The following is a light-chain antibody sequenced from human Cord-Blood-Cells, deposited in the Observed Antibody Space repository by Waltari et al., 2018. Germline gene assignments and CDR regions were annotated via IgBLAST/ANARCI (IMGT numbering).Light chain of an antibody. CDR3: QQYYSTPYT. V-gene: IGKV4-1*01. J-gene: IGKJ2*01. CDR2: WAS. Sequence: DIVKTLYPDGLAVSLGERATINCKSSQSVLYSSNNKNYLAWYQQKPGQPPKLLIYWASTRESGVPDRFSGSGSGTDFTLTISSLQAEDVAVYYCQQYYSTPYTFGQGTKLEIK. CDR1: QSVLYSSNNKNY.